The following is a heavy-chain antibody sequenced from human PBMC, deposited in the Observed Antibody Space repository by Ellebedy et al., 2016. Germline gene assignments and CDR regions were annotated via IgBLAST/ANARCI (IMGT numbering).Heavy chain of an antibody. Sequence: ASVKVSCXASGYTFTSYGISWVRQAPGQGLEWMGWISAYNGNTNYAQKLQGRVTMTTDTSTSTAYMELRSLRSDDTAVYYCARDGGMIVNYYGMDVWGQGTTVTVSS. CDR1: GYTFTSYG. CDR2: ISAYNGNT. D-gene: IGHD3-22*01. V-gene: IGHV1-18*01. CDR3: ARDGGMIVNYYGMDV. J-gene: IGHJ6*02.